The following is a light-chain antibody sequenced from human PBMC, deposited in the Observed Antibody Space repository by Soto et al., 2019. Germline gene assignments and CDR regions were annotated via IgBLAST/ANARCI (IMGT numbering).Light chain of an antibody. CDR1: SSNIGGNH. CDR3: VAWDDSLSGVV. V-gene: IGLV1-47*01. Sequence: QSVLTQPPSASGTPGQRVTISCSGGSSNIGGNHVYLYHQLPGAAPTLLMYKSDQRPSGVPDRFSGSKSGTSASLVISGLRSEDEADYYCVAWDDSLSGVVFGGGTKLTVL. J-gene: IGLJ3*02. CDR2: KSD.